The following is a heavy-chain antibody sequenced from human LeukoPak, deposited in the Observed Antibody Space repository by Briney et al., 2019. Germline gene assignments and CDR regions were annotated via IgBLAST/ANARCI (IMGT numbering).Heavy chain of an antibody. J-gene: IGHJ4*02. V-gene: IGHV1-2*02. CDR2: INPNSGGT. Sequence: GASVKVSCKASGYTSTGYYMHWVRQAPGQGLEWMGWINPNSGGTNYAQKFQGRVTMTRDTSISTAYMELSRLRSDDTAVYYCARDLVGYYGSGSYPSDYWGQGTLVTVSS. D-gene: IGHD3-10*01. CDR1: GYTSTGYY. CDR3: ARDLVGYYGSGSYPSDY.